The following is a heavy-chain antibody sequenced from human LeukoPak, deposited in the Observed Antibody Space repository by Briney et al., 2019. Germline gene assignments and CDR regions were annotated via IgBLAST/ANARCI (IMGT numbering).Heavy chain of an antibody. D-gene: IGHD1-26*01. CDR2: ISYDGSNK. CDR3: ARDRGYSGSYWFDY. Sequence: GGSLRLSCAASGFTFSSYAMHWVRQAPGKGLEWVAVISYDGSNKYYADSVKGRFTISRDNSKNTLYLQMNSLRAEDTAVYYCARDRGYSGSYWFDYWGQGTLVTVSS. V-gene: IGHV3-30-3*01. CDR1: GFTFSSYA. J-gene: IGHJ4*02.